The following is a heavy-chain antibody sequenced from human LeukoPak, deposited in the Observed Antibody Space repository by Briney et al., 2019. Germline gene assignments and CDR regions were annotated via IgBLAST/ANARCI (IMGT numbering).Heavy chain of an antibody. J-gene: IGHJ4*02. Sequence: GESLKISCKGSGYSFTTYWIVWVRQMPGKGLEWMGIIYPGDSDTTYSPSFQGQVTISADKSINTAYVQWSSLEASDTAMYYCAIYSDTYYFDHWGQGTLVTVSS. CDR2: IYPGDSDT. V-gene: IGHV5-51*01. CDR1: GYSFTTYW. CDR3: AIYSDTYYFDH. D-gene: IGHD1-26*01.